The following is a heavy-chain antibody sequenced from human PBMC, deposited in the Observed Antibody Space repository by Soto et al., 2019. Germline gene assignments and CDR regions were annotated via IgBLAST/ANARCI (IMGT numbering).Heavy chain of an antibody. J-gene: IGHJ4*02. V-gene: IGHV4-39*01. D-gene: IGHD5-12*01. Sequence: PSETLSLTCTVSGGSISCGRYYWGWIRQPPRKGLEWLGSIDYSGSTYQNPSLKSRVTISVDTSKNQFSLKLSSVTAADTAVYYCARHRKSPDTDYDSGFDYWGQGTLVTVS. CDR1: GGSISCGRYY. CDR3: ARHRKSPDTDYDSGFDY. CDR2: IDYSGST.